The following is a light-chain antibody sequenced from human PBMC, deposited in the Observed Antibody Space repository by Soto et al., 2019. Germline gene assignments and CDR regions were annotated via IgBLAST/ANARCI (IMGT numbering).Light chain of an antibody. CDR2: GAF. J-gene: IGKJ1*01. Sequence: EIVLTQSPGTLSLSPGERATLSCRASQTVGGDYLAWYQQKPGQAPRLLIYGAFNRAAGTPDRFSGSGSGTDFTLTITSLEPEDFAVYYCQQYHKSPLTFGQGTKVEV. V-gene: IGKV3-20*01. CDR1: QTVGGDY. CDR3: QQYHKSPLT.